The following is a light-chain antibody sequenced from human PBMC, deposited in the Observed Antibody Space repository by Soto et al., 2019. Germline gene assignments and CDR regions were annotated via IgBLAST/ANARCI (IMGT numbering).Light chain of an antibody. V-gene: IGKV3-15*01. CDR1: QSVSSN. J-gene: IGKJ1*01. Sequence: EIVMTQSPATLSVSPGERATLSCRASQSVSSNLAWYQQKPGQAPRLLIYGASTRATGIPARFSGSGSGTEFTLTISRLKFEDFAVYYCQKYNNWPPLTFGQGTKVEIK. CDR2: GAS. CDR3: QKYNNWPPLT.